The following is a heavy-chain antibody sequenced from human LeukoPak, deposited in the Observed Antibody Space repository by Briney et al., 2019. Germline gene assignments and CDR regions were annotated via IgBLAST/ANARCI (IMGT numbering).Heavy chain of an antibody. CDR2: ISAYNGNT. J-gene: IGHJ4*02. V-gene: IGHV1-18*01. D-gene: IGHD3-3*01. CDR1: GYTFTRYG. Sequence: ASVKVSCKASGYTFTRYGITWVRQAPGQGLEWMGWISAYNGNTNYAQKLQGRVTMTTDTSTSTAYMELRSLRSDDTAVYYCARNLRFLECDYWGQGTLVTVSS. CDR3: ARNLRFLECDY.